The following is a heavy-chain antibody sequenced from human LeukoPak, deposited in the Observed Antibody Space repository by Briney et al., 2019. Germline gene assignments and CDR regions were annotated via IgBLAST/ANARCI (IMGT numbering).Heavy chain of an antibody. CDR2: IKQDGSEK. CDR1: GFTFSSKW. Sequence: RGESLRLSCAASGFTFSSKWMSWVRQAPGKGLEWVANIKQDGSEKYYVDSVKGRFTISRDNAKNSLYLQMNSLRVEDTAVYYCARDKIVGATHFDYWGQGTLVTVSS. CDR3: ARDKIVGATHFDY. V-gene: IGHV3-7*01. J-gene: IGHJ4*02. D-gene: IGHD1-26*01.